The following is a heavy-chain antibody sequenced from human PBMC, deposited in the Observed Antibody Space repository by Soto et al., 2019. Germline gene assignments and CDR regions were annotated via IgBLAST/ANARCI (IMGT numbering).Heavy chain of an antibody. CDR2: ISYDGSNK. Sequence: GGSLRLSCAASGFTFSSSAMHWVRQAPGKGLEWVAVISYDGSNKYYADSVKGRFTISRDNSKNTLYLQMNSLRAEDTAVYYCARDLSPRAYCGGDCYGPGDYWGQGTLVTVSS. J-gene: IGHJ4*02. CDR3: ARDLSPRAYCGGDCYGPGDY. CDR1: GFTFSSSA. D-gene: IGHD2-21*02. V-gene: IGHV3-30-3*01.